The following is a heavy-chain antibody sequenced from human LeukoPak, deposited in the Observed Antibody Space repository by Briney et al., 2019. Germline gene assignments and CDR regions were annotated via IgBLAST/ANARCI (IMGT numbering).Heavy chain of an antibody. Sequence: PGGSLRLSCAASGFTFSNFGMHWVRQAPGKGLEWVAVISNDGTIKYYADSVKGRFTISRDNSKNTLYLRMNSLRAEDTAVYSCAKGGSTVTLHADYWGQGTLVTVS. CDR1: GFTFSNFG. CDR3: AKGGSTVTLHADY. D-gene: IGHD4-17*01. CDR2: ISNDGTIK. J-gene: IGHJ4*02. V-gene: IGHV3-30*18.